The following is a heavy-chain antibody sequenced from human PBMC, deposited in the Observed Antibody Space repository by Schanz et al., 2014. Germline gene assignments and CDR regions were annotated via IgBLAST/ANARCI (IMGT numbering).Heavy chain of an antibody. V-gene: IGHV1-2*04. D-gene: IGHD6-13*01. Sequence: QVQLVQSGAEVKKPGASVKVSCKASGYTFTSYGINWVRQAPGQGLEWMGWINPNSGDTNYAQKFQGWVTMTRDTSISTAYMEVSRLKSDDTAVYYCARDSGSSSWYPSDYWGQGTLVTVSS. CDR2: INPNSGDT. J-gene: IGHJ4*02. CDR1: GYTFTSYG. CDR3: ARDSGSSSWYPSDY.